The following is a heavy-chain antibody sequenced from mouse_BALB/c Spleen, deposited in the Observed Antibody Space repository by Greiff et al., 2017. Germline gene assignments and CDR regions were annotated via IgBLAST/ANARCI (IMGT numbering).Heavy chain of an antibody. CDR3: ARASPLLYPFDY. J-gene: IGHJ2*01. V-gene: IGHV1-4*01. CDR1: GYTFTSYT. CDR2: INPSSGYT. Sequence: QVQLQQSGAELARPGASVKMSCKASGYTFTSYTMHWVKQRPGQGLEWIGYINPSSGYTNYNQKFKDKATLTADKSSSTAYMQLSSLTSEDSAVYYCARASPLLYPFDYWGQGTTLTVSA. D-gene: IGHD1-1*01.